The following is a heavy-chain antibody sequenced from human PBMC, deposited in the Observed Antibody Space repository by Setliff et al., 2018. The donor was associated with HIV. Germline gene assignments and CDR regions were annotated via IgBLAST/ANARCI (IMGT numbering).Heavy chain of an antibody. CDR3: ARGEKRFLEWLPLDYYYYYYMDV. D-gene: IGHD3-3*01. CDR1: GGTFRKYS. Sequence: GASVKVSCKASGGTFRKYSINWVRQAPGQGLEWMGGVIPIFGSTTYAQKFQDRVTITADESKDTVEMELSSLTSEDTAVYYCARGEKRFLEWLPLDYYYYYYMDVWGKGITVTVSS. CDR2: VIPIFGST. J-gene: IGHJ6*03. V-gene: IGHV1-69*13.